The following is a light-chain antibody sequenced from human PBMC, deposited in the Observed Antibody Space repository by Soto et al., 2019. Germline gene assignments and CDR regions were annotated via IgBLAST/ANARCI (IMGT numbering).Light chain of an antibody. CDR1: SGHSSYA. J-gene: IGLJ1*01. CDR2: LNSDGSH. V-gene: IGLV4-69*01. CDR3: QTWGTGHYV. Sequence: QLVLTQSPSASASLGASVKLTCTLSSGHSSYAIAWHQQQPEKGPRYLMKLNSDGSHSKGDGIPDRFSGSSSGAERYLTISSLQSEDEPDYYCQTWGTGHYVFGTGTQLTVL.